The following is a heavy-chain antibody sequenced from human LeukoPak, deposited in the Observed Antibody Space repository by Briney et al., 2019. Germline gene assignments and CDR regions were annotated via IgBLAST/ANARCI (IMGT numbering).Heavy chain of an antibody. CDR3: AKRGVVIRVILVGFNKEAYYFDS. CDR2: ISDRGSRT. CDR1: GITLSNYG. V-gene: IGHV3-23*01. Sequence: GGSLRLSRAVSGITLSNYGMSWVRQAPGKGLEWVAGISDRGSRTNYADSVKGRFTISTDHPKNTLYLQMNSLRAEDTAVYFCAKRGVVIRVILVGFNKEAYYFDSWGQGALVTVSS. D-gene: IGHD3-22*01. J-gene: IGHJ4*02.